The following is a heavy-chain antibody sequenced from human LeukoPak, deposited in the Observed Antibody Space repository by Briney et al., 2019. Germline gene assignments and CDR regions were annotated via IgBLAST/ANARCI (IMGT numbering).Heavy chain of an antibody. D-gene: IGHD3-16*02. V-gene: IGHV4-38-2*01. CDR2: IYHTGST. Sequence: SETLSLTCAVSGYSISSGYYWGWVRQAPGKGLEWIGSIYHTGSTDYNPSLKSRLTISVDMSKNQFSLNLRSVTTADTAVYYCARDKDDYVWGTYRWWGQGMLVTVSS. CDR3: ARDKDDYVWGTYRW. CDR1: GYSISSGYY. J-gene: IGHJ4*02.